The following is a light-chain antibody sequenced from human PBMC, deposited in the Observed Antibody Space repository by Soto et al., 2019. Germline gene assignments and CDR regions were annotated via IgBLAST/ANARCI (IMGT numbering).Light chain of an antibody. J-gene: IGLJ2*01. CDR1: SSDVGGYNY. Sequence: QSALTQPRSVSGSPGQSVTISCTGTSSDVGGYNYVSWYQQHTGKAPKLMIYDVSKRPSGVPDRFSGSKSGNTASLTISGLQAEDEADYSCCSYAGSYTLFGGGTKLTVL. CDR2: DVS. CDR3: CSYAGSYTL. V-gene: IGLV2-11*01.